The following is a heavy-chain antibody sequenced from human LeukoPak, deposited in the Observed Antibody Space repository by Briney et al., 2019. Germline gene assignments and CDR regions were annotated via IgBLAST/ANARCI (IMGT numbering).Heavy chain of an antibody. J-gene: IGHJ4*02. D-gene: IGHD1-26*01. Sequence: GGSLRLSCAASGFTFSSYWMAWVRQAPGKGLEWVANIKGDESARHQADSVKGRFTISRDNTRNSLYLQMTNLRGDDTAVYYCARDVVGSLDYWGQATLVTVSS. V-gene: IGHV3-7*01. CDR2: IKGDESAR. CDR3: ARDVVGSLDY. CDR1: GFTFSSYW.